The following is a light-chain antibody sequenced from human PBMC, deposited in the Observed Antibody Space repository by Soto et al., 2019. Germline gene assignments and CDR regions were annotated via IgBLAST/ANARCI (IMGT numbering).Light chain of an antibody. CDR3: QQYNNWPGT. CDR1: QSVGSN. J-gene: IGKJ1*01. V-gene: IGKV3-15*01. CDR2: GAS. Sequence: EVVLTQSPATLSVSPGERATLSCRTSQSVGSNLAWYQQKPGQAPRLLIYGASTRVTGIPARFSGSGSGTEFSLTINSLQSEDFAFYYCQQYNNWPGTFGQGTKVDIK.